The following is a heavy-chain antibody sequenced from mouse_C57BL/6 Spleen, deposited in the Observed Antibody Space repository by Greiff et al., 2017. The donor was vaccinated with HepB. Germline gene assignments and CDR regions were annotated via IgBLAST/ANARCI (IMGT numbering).Heavy chain of an antibody. V-gene: IGHV1-55*01. CDR1: GYTFTSYW. CDR2: IYPGSGST. D-gene: IGHD1-1*01. Sequence: VQLQQSGAELVKPGASVKMSCKASGYTFTSYWITWVKQRPGQGLEWIGDIYPGSGSTNYNEKFKSKATLTVDTSSSTAYMQLSSLTSEDSAVYYCARKGYYYGSSSWYFDVWGTGTTVTVSS. J-gene: IGHJ1*03. CDR3: ARKGYYYGSSSWYFDV.